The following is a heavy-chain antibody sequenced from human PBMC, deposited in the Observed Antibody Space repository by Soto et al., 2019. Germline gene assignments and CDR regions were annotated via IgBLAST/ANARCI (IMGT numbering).Heavy chain of an antibody. CDR1: GDSVGSVGFH. J-gene: IGHJ4*03. D-gene: IGHD3-3*01. Sequence: SQTLSLTCTVSGDSVGSVGFHWAWLRRPPGKGLECIGYIHNGASTYYRPSLESRMHTSLDAARNHCSLRLTSVTAADTAVYFCARAPVGLDSISYFENWGQGKLVSVSS. CDR3: ARAPVGLDSISYFEN. CDR2: IHNGAST. V-gene: IGHV4-30-4*01.